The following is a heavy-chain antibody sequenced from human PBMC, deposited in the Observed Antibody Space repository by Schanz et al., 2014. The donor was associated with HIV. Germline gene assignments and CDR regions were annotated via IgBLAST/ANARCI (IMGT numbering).Heavy chain of an antibody. CDR1: GFTFSSYG. CDR3: AKEEQQLGGVGGYHFDY. J-gene: IGHJ4*02. D-gene: IGHD6-13*01. V-gene: IGHV3-30*18. Sequence: QVQLVESGGGVVQPGRSLRLSCAASGFTFSSYGMHWVRQASGKGLEWVAVISYDGSNKYYADSVKGRFTISRDISKNALYLQMNSLRAEDTAVYYCAKEEQQLGGVGGYHFDYWGQGTLVTVSS. CDR2: ISYDGSNK.